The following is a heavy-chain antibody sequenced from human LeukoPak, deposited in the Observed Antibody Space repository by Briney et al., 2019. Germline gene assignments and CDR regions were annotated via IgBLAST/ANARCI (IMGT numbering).Heavy chain of an antibody. Sequence: GGSLRLSCEASGFSFSNYWMTWVRQAPGKGLEWVANIKQHGSEKDYVDSVKGRFTLSRDNAKNSVYLQMNSLRAEDTAVYYCATVIKNTHNAFDILGQGKVVTVSS. V-gene: IGHV3-7*05. CDR2: IKQHGSEK. CDR3: ATVIKNTHNAFDI. D-gene: IGHD3-16*01. CDR1: GFSFSNYW. J-gene: IGHJ3*02.